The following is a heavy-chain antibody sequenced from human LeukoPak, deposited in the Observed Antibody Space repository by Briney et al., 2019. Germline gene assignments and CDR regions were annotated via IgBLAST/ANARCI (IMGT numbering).Heavy chain of an antibody. J-gene: IGHJ6*03. CDR1: GYTFTGYY. CDR2: INPNSGGT. D-gene: IGHD2/OR15-2a*01. Sequence: ASVKVSCKASGYTFTGYYMHWVREAPGQGLEWMGWINPNSGGTNYAQKFQGRVTMTRDTSISTAYMELSRLRSDDTAVYYCARDSFPQGYYYSMDVWGKGTTVTVSS. V-gene: IGHV1-2*02. CDR3: ARDSFPQGYYYSMDV.